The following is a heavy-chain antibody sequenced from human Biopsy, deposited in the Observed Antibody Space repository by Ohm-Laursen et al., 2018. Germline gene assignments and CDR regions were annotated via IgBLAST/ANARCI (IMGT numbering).Heavy chain of an antibody. CDR1: GYTFTSYD. CDR2: LNPVSGNS. CDR3: GRAVRNQLLTDP. J-gene: IGHJ5*02. V-gene: IGHV1-8*01. D-gene: IGHD1-7*01. Sequence: ASVRVSCKASGYTFTSYDITWVRQASGQGPEWIGWLNPVSGNSNFGQKFRGRVTVTSDTSISTAYMELSGLTSGDTATYYCGRAVRNQLLTDPWGQGTLVTVTS.